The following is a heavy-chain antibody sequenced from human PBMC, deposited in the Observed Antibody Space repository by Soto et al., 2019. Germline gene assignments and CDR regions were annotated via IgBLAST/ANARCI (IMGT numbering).Heavy chain of an antibody. V-gene: IGHV3-9*01. J-gene: IGHJ1*01. CDR2: ISWNSGSI. CDR3: AKDTGGVVVAATFQH. CDR1: GFTFDDYA. Sequence: EVQLVESGGGLVQPGRSLRLSCAASGFTFDDYAMHWVRQAQGKGLEWVSGISWNSGSIGYADSVKGRFTISRDNAKNSLYLHMNSLRAEDTALYYCAKDTGGVVVAATFQHWGQGTLVTVSS. D-gene: IGHD2-15*01.